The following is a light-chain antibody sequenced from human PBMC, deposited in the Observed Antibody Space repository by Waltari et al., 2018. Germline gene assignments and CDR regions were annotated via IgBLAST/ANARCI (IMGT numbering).Light chain of an antibody. CDR2: DVS. CDR3: SSYTSSSTLDVV. V-gene: IGLV2-14*03. Sequence: QSALTQPASVSGSPGQSITISCTGTSSDVGGYNYVSWYQQHPGRAPKLRIYDVSNRPSGVYNRFSGSKSGNTASLTISGLQAEDEADYYCSSYTSSSTLDVVFGGGTKLTVL. CDR1: SSDVGGYNY. J-gene: IGLJ2*01.